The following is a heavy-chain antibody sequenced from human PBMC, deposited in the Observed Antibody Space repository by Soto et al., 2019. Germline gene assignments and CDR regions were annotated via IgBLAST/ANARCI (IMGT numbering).Heavy chain of an antibody. J-gene: IGHJ6*02. D-gene: IGHD2-15*01. CDR1: GGTFSSYA. Sequence: ASVKVSCKASGGTFSSYAISWVRQAPGQGLEWMGGIIPIFGTANYAQKFQGRVTITADESPSTAYMELSSLRSEDTAVYYCARGADCVSGSCLRGDYYYGMDVWGQGTTVTVSS. CDR3: ARGADCVSGSCLRGDYYYGMDV. V-gene: IGHV1-69*13. CDR2: IIPIFGTA.